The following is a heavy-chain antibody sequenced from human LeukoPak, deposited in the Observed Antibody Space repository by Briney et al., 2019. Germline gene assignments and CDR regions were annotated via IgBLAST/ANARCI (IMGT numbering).Heavy chain of an antibody. CDR1: GFTFSTYV. CDR3: VRGTGY. CDR2: ISSNGDNT. V-gene: IGHV3-64D*06. J-gene: IGHJ4*02. Sequence: PGGSLRLSCSVSGFTFSTYVMHWVSQAPGKGLEYVSAISSNGDNTYYADSVKGRFTISRDNSKNTLYLQMSSLRPDDTAVYFCVRGTGYWGQGTLVTVSS.